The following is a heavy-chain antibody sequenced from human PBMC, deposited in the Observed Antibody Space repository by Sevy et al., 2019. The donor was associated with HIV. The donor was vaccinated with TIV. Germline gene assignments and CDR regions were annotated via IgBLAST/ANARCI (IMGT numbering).Heavy chain of an antibody. D-gene: IGHD3-10*01. CDR2: IYPSDSQT. Sequence: GESLKISCQASGYPFTSYYITWVRQTPEKGLEWMGLIYPSDSQTNYNPSFQGQVTISADKSINTAYLQWNSLKASDTAIYYRARTLASESYVGYWGQGTLVTVSS. CDR1: GYPFTSYY. J-gene: IGHJ4*02. V-gene: IGHV5-51*01. CDR3: ARTLASESYVGY.